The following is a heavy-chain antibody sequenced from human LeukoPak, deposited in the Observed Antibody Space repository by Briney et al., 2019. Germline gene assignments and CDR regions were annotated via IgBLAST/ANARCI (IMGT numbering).Heavy chain of an antibody. Sequence: PGGSLRLSCAASGFTFNYNWMHWVRQAPGKGLVWVARIHSDGSSTTYADSVKGRFTISRDNAKNTLYLQMNSLRAEDTAVYYCARDIYSKSGDDYWGQGTLVTVSS. CDR2: IHSDGSST. CDR1: GFTFNYNW. J-gene: IGHJ4*02. D-gene: IGHD6-13*01. CDR3: ARDIYSKSGDDY. V-gene: IGHV3-74*01.